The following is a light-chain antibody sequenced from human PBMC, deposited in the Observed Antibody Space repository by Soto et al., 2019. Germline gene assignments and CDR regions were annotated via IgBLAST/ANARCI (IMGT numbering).Light chain of an antibody. Sequence: DIQMTQAPSSLSASVGDRDTITCRASQSISRYLNWYQQKPGKAPKLLIYAASSLQSGVPSRFSGSGSGTDFTLTISSLQPEDFATYYCQQSFSTLVTFGGGTNVEIK. V-gene: IGKV1-39*01. CDR1: QSISRY. J-gene: IGKJ4*01. CDR2: AAS. CDR3: QQSFSTLVT.